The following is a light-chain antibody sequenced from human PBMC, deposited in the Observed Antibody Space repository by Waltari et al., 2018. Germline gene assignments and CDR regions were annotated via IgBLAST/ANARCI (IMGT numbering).Light chain of an antibody. J-gene: IGKJ3*01. Sequence: DIQMTQSPSSLSASVGDRVTITCQASQRISSYLNWYQQKPGKAPKLLIYAASSLQSGVPSRFSGSGSGTDFTLTISSLQPEDFATYYCQQSYSTPFTFGPGTKGDIK. CDR1: QRISSY. CDR3: QQSYSTPFT. CDR2: AAS. V-gene: IGKV1-39*01.